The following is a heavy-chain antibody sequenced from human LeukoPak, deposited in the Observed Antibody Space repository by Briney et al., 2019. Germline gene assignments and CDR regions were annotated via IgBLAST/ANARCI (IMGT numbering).Heavy chain of an antibody. J-gene: IGHJ4*02. CDR3: ARGRDDFDY. Sequence: ASVKVSCKASGYTFSAYYMYWVRQAPGQGLECMGWINPNSGDTNYAQKFRGRVTMTRDKSISTAYMELSRLKSDDTAVYYCARGRDDFDYWGQGTLVTVSS. CDR2: INPNSGDT. CDR1: GYTFSAYY. D-gene: IGHD3-10*01. V-gene: IGHV1-2*02.